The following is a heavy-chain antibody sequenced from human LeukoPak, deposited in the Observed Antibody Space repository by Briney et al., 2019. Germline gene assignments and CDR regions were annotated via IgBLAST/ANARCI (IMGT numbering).Heavy chain of an antibody. CDR3: ARGYYDSSGYPAMGAFDI. Sequence: GGSLRLSCAASGFTFSSYDMHWVRQATGKGLEWVSAIGTAGDTYYPDSVKGRFTISRENAKNSLYLQMNSLRAGDTAVYYCARGYYDSSGYPAMGAFDIWGQGTMVTVSS. J-gene: IGHJ3*02. V-gene: IGHV3-13*04. CDR1: GFTFSSYD. CDR2: IGTAGDT. D-gene: IGHD3-22*01.